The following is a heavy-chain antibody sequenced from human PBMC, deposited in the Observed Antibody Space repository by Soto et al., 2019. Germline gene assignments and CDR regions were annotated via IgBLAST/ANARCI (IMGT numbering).Heavy chain of an antibody. CDR2: IYYDGNT. J-gene: IGHJ4*02. D-gene: IGHD6-6*01. CDR3: ARSSIEPRVFMYPFDS. V-gene: IGHV4-39*01. Sequence: QLQLQESGPGLVKPSETLSLTCTVSGDSITSSSHYWGWIRQPPGKGLECIANIYYDGNTYYNPSLKRRVAIYLDTSKNQFSLRLNSVTAADTAVYYCARSSIEPRVFMYPFDSWGQGTLVTVSS. CDR1: GDSITSSSHY.